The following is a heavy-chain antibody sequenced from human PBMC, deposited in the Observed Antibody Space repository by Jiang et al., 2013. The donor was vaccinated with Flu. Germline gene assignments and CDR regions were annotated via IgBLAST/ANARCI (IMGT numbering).Heavy chain of an antibody. Sequence: SGAEVKKPGASVKVSCKTSRYTFTAYSIHWVRQAPGQGLEWMGLINTDSGNRQYSQRFQGRVTFTRDTSASATYMDLSRLKSEDTAVYYCARSPVAGAGDYWGQGTLVSVSS. CDR3: ARSPVAGAGDY. V-gene: IGHV1-3*04. D-gene: IGHD6-19*01. CDR1: RYTFTAYS. CDR2: INTDSGNR. J-gene: IGHJ4*02.